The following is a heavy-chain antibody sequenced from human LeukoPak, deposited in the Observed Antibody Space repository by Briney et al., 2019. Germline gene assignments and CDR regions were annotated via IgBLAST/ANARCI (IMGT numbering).Heavy chain of an antibody. D-gene: IGHD6-13*01. CDR2: IKQDGTEK. CDR1: GFTFSSYW. J-gene: IGHJ4*02. CDR3: ARPRDSGWSKTWDY. Sequence: GGSLTLSCAGYGFTFSSYWMRWVRQPPGKGLEWVANIKQDGTEKYYLDSVKGRFTISRDNAQNSLYLQVSSLRAEDTAVYYCARPRDSGWSKTWDYWGQGTLVTVSS. V-gene: IGHV3-7*03.